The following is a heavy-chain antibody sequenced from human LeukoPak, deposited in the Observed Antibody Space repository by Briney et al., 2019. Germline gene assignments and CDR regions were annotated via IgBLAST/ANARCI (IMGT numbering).Heavy chain of an antibody. V-gene: IGHV3-21*01. J-gene: IGHJ6*04. CDR2: ISSSSSYI. CDR1: GFTFSSYS. CDR3: ASRITMVRGVIKVSYYYYGMDV. Sequence: PGGCLRLSCAASGFTFSSYSMNWVRQAPGKGLEWVSSISSSSSYIYYADSVKGRFTISRDNAKKSLYLQMNSLRAEDTAVYYCASRITMVRGVIKVSYYYYGMDVWGKGTTVTISS. D-gene: IGHD3-10*01.